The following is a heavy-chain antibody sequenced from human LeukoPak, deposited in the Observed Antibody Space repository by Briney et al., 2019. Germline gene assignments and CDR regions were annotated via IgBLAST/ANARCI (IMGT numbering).Heavy chain of an antibody. D-gene: IGHD3-3*01. Sequence: SETLSLTCAVYGGSFSGYYWSWIRQPPGKGLEWIGEINHSGSTNFNPSLKSRVTISVDTSKNQFSLKLSSVTAADTAVYYCAIGVAIDYWGQGTLVTVSS. CDR1: GGSFSGYY. CDR2: INHSGST. J-gene: IGHJ4*02. CDR3: AIGVAIDY. V-gene: IGHV4-34*01.